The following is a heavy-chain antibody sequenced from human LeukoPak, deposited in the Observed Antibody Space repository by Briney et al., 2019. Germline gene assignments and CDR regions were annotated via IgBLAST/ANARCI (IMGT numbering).Heavy chain of an antibody. CDR1: GGSISSGGYS. CDR2: IYHSGST. CDR3: ARQTVGATAGWYFDL. V-gene: IGHV4-30-2*01. J-gene: IGHJ2*01. D-gene: IGHD1-26*01. Sequence: PSQTLSLTCAVSGGSISSGGYSWSWIRQPPGKGLEWIGYIYHSGSTYYNPSLKSRVTISVDRSKNQFSLKLSSVTAADTPVYYCARQTVGATAGWYFDLWGRGTLVTVSS.